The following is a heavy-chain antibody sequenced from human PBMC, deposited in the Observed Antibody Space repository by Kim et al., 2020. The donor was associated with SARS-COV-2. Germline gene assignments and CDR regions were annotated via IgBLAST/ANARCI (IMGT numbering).Heavy chain of an antibody. J-gene: IGHJ4*02. D-gene: IGHD4-4*01. CDR3: ARGPNYSPFDY. Sequence: GGSLRLSCAASGFTFSSYEMNWVRQAPGKGLEWVSYIIGSGTTIYSADSVGGRFTISRDNDKNSLYLQMNSLRAEDTAVYYCARGPNYSPFDYWGQGTLVTVSS. CDR2: IIGSGTTI. V-gene: IGHV3-48*03. CDR1: GFTFSSYE.